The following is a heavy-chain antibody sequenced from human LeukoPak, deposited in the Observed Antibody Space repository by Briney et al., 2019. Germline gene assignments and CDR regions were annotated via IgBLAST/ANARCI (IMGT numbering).Heavy chain of an antibody. J-gene: IGHJ4*02. CDR1: GFTFSSYW. CDR2: ISGSGGST. Sequence: GGSLRLSCAASGFTFSSYWMSWVRQAPGKGLEWVSAISGSGGSTYYADSVKGRFTISRDNSKNTLYLQMNSLRAEDTAVYYCAKETPITIFGVVNQPFDYWGQGTLVTVSS. D-gene: IGHD3-3*01. CDR3: AKETPITIFGVVNQPFDY. V-gene: IGHV3-23*01.